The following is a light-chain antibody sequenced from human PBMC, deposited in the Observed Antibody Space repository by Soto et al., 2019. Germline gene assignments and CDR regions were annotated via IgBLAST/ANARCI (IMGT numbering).Light chain of an antibody. Sequence: QSVLTQPPSASGTPGQRVTISCSGSSSSIGSNTVNWYQQLPGTAPKLLIHSNNQRPSGVPDRFSGSKSGTSASLAISGLQSEDEADYYCAAWDDSLKGLVVFGGGTKLTVL. V-gene: IGLV1-44*01. CDR3: AAWDDSLKGLVV. CDR1: SSSIGSNT. CDR2: SNN. J-gene: IGLJ2*01.